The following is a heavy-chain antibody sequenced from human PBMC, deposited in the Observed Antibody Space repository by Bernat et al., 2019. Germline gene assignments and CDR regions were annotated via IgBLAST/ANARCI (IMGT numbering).Heavy chain of an antibody. Sequence: EVQLLESGGGLVQSGGSLRLSCAASGFTFSSYGMSWVRQAPGMGLELVSSISGSGGSTYYADSVKGRFTISRDNSKNTLSLQMNSLRAEDTAIYYCAKYESYGDYDPLPEYFQHWGQGTLVTVSS. D-gene: IGHD4-17*01. CDR3: AKYESYGDYDPLPEYFQH. V-gene: IGHV3-23*01. J-gene: IGHJ1*01. CDR2: ISGSGGST. CDR1: GFTFSSYG.